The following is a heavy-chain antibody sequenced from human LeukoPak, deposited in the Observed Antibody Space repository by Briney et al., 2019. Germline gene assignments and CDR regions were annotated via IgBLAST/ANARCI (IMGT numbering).Heavy chain of an antibody. CDR1: GFTFRSNW. J-gene: IGHJ4*02. CDR3: AKEGNWNLDY. CDR2: IKRDGSEK. Sequence: GGSLRLSCVASGFTFRSNWMDWVRQAPGKGLEWVANIKRDGSEKNYVDSVKGRFTISRDNAKNSLYLEMNSQQAEDTAVYYCAKEGNWNLDYWGQGALVTVSS. V-gene: IGHV3-7*01. D-gene: IGHD1-1*01.